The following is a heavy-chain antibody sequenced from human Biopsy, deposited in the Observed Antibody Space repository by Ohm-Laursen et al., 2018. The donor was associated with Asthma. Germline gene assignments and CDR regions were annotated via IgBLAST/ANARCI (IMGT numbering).Heavy chain of an antibody. CDR3: ARHWNWGSFFDY. J-gene: IGHJ4*02. Sequence: TLSLTCTVTGGSVTSATFHWSWIRQPPGKGLEWIGSISYTGNTDIPSLRSRVTLSVDTSKNNFSLKLTSVTAADTAVFYCARHWNWGSFFDYWCQGMLVTVSS. CDR1: GGSVTSATFH. D-gene: IGHD7-27*01. V-gene: IGHV4-39*01. CDR2: ISYTGNT.